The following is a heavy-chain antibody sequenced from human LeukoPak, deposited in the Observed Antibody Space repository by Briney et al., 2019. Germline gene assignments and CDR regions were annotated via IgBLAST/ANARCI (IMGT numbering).Heavy chain of an antibody. CDR1: GFTFSSYG. CDR2: ITSSSTFI. J-gene: IGHJ4*02. Sequence: GSLRLSCAASGFTFSSYGMHWVRQAPGKGLEWVASITSSSTFIYYADSLKGRFTISRDNAQNSLYLQMNSLRAEDTAVYYCARGQAAANILYYFDYWGQGTLVTVSS. D-gene: IGHD6-13*01. CDR3: ARGQAAANILYYFDY. V-gene: IGHV3-21*01.